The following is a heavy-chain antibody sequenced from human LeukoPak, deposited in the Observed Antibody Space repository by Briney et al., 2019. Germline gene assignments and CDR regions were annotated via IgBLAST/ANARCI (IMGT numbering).Heavy chain of an antibody. CDR3: ARLIAAASLDF. V-gene: IGHV4-4*07. J-gene: IGHJ4*02. CDR1: GGSINGYF. CDR2: LHSSGSS. D-gene: IGHD6-13*01. Sequence: SSETLSLTCIVSGGSINGYFWGWIRQSAGKGLEWIGRLHSSGSSNYNPSLRSRIRMTLDTPRNQFSLKLTSVTAADTAVYYCARLIAAASLDFWGQGALVTVSS.